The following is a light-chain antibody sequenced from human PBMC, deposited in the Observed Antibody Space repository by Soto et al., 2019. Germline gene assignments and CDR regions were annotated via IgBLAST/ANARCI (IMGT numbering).Light chain of an antibody. Sequence: QSVLAQPASVSGSPGQSITISCTGTSSDVGGYNYVSWYQQHPGKAPKLMIFEVSNRPSGVSNRFSGSKSGNTASLTISGLQAEDEADYYCSSYRSSTTLEVFGTGTKVTV. J-gene: IGLJ1*01. CDR2: EVS. CDR1: SSDVGGYNY. CDR3: SSYRSSTTLEV. V-gene: IGLV2-14*01.